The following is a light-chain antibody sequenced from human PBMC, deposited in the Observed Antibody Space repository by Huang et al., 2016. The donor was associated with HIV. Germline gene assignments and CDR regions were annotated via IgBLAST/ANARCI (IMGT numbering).Light chain of an antibody. Sequence: DIQMTQSPSSLSASVGDRVTITCRASQGISNYLAWYQQKPGKVPKLLIYAASTLQSGVPSRVSGGGSGTDFTLTIRSRQPEDVATYYCQKYNSAPLTFGGGTKVEIK. CDR3: QKYNSAPLT. J-gene: IGKJ4*01. CDR1: QGISNY. V-gene: IGKV1-27*01. CDR2: AAS.